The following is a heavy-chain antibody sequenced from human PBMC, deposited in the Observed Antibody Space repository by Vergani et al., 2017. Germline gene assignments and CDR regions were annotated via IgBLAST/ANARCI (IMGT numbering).Heavy chain of an antibody. CDR3: ARLRQWLAQPNDY. V-gene: IGHV4-39*01. Sequence: QLQLQESGPGLVKPSETLSLTCTVAGGSISSSSYYWGWIRQPPGKGLEWIGSIYYSGSTYYNPSLKSRVTISVDTSKNQFSLKLSSVTAADAAVYYCARLRQWLAQPNDYWGQGTLVTVSS. D-gene: IGHD6-19*01. CDR2: IYYSGST. CDR1: GGSISSSSYY. J-gene: IGHJ4*02.